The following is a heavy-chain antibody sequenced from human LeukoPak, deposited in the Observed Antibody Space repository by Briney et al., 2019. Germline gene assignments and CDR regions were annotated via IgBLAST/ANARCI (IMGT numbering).Heavy chain of an antibody. CDR3: ARYRLPDYYYHYYMDV. CDR1: GYTFTSYG. D-gene: IGHD2-15*01. J-gene: IGHJ6*03. Sequence: ASVKVSCTASGYTFTSYGIIWVRQAPGQGLEWMGWISGDSRSIKYAQNLQGRVTMTTDTSTSTAYMGLRSLTSDDTAVYYCARYRLPDYYYHYYMDVWGKGTTVTVSS. CDR2: ISGDSRSI. V-gene: IGHV1-18*01.